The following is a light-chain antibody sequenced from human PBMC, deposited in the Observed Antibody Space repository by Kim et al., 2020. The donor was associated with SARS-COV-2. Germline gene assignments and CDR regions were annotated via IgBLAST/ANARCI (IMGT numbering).Light chain of an antibody. CDR2: AAS. CDR1: QTIGIY. CDR3: QQSFTTPFA. Sequence: ASVGDSVTISCLASQTIGIYVHWYQQKPGKAPHLLIFAASTLESGVPSRFSGSGSGTDFTLTISSLQPEDFATYFCQQSFTTPFAFGPGTKVDIK. J-gene: IGKJ3*01. V-gene: IGKV1-39*01.